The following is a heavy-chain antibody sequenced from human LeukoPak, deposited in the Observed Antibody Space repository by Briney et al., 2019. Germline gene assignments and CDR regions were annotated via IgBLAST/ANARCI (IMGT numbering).Heavy chain of an antibody. J-gene: IGHJ4*02. CDR3: ARGGGDFWSAYYSGYYFDY. CDR2: IKQDGSEK. V-gene: IGHV3-7*01. D-gene: IGHD3-3*01. CDR1: GFTFTNYW. Sequence: GSLRLSCAASGFTFTNYWMSWVRQAPGKGPEWVANIKQDGSEKYHVDSVKGRFTISRDNAKSSLYLQMNSLRAEDTAVYYCARGGGDFWSAYYSGYYFDYWGQGTLVTVSS.